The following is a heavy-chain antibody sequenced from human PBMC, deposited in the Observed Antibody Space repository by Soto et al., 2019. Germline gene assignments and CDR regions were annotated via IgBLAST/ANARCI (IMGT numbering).Heavy chain of an antibody. Sequence: PGGSLRLSCAASGFTFDQYALTWVRQAPGKGLEWVAGINWNGGSKGYADSVKGRFTISRDNAKNSLYLQMNSLRDEDTAVYYCSRERLSLSYGMRVWGQGTTVTVS. V-gene: IGHV3-20*04. J-gene: IGHJ6*02. CDR2: INWNGGSK. CDR1: GFTFDQYA. D-gene: IGHD1-26*01. CDR3: SRERLSLSYGMRV.